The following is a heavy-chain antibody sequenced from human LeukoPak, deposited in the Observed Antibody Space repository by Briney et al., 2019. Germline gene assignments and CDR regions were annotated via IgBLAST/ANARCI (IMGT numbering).Heavy chain of an antibody. J-gene: IGHJ4*02. CDR3: ARAGADGKSYTY. V-gene: IGHV4-4*02. Sequence: PSETLSLTCAVSGTSISNSNWWNWVRQSPGKGLEWIGEIYHSGRINYNPSLESRVTISVDKSKNQFSLKLSSVTAADTAVYYCARAGADGKSYTYWGQGTLVTVSS. CDR1: GTSISNSNW. D-gene: IGHD1-26*01. CDR2: IYHSGRI.